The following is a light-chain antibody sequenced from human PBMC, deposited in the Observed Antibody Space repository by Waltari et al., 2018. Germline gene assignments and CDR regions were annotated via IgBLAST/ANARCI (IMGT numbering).Light chain of an antibody. J-gene: IGLJ2*01. Sequence: SSELTQGPAVSVALGQTVRITCQGDSLRSSYASWYQQKPGQAPVLVFYGKDNRPSGGPDRFPGSSSGNTASLTITGARAEDEADYYCNSRDSSGTHVVFGGGTKLTVL. CDR1: SLRSSY. V-gene: IGLV3-19*01. CDR2: GKD. CDR3: NSRDSSGTHVV.